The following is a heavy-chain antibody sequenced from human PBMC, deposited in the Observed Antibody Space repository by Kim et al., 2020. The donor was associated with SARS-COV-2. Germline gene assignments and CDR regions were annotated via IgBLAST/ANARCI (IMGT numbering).Heavy chain of an antibody. Sequence: GGSLRLSCAASGFTFSSYWMSWVRQAPGKGLEWVTNISEDGGEKNYVDSVKGRFTISRDNTKNSLYLLMNSLRAEDTAVYYCSKGGHLDDWGQGTLVTVS. D-gene: IGHD3-10*01. CDR2: ISEDGGEK. CDR3: SKGGHLDD. J-gene: IGHJ4*02. CDR1: GFTFSSYW. V-gene: IGHV3-7*03.